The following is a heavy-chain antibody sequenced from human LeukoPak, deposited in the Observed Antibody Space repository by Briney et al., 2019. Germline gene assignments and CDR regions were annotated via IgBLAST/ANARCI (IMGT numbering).Heavy chain of an antibody. CDR3: ARPDSSGYYSGDY. CDR2: INSDGSST. J-gene: IGHJ4*02. V-gene: IGHV3-74*01. Sequence: GSLRLSCAASGFPFSDYWMHWVRQAPGKGLVWVSRINSDGSSTNYAGSVKGRFTISRDNAKNTVYLQMNSLRAEDTAVYYCARPDSSGYYSGDYWGQGTLVTVSS. CDR1: GFPFSDYW. D-gene: IGHD3-22*01.